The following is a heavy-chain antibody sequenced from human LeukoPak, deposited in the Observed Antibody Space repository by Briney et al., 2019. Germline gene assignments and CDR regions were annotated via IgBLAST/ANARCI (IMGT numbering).Heavy chain of an antibody. Sequence: PGRSLRLSCAASGFTFDDYAMHWVRQAPGKGLEWVSGISWNSGGIGYADSVKGRFTISRDNAKNSLYLQMNSLRAEDTALYYCAKELTYCDFWSGLYNAFDIWGQGTMVTVSS. CDR1: GFTFDDYA. V-gene: IGHV3-9*01. J-gene: IGHJ3*02. CDR2: ISWNSGGI. D-gene: IGHD3-3*01. CDR3: AKELTYCDFWSGLYNAFDI.